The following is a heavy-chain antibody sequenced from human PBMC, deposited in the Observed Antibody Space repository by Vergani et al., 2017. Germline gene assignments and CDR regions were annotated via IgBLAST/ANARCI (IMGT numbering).Heavy chain of an antibody. V-gene: IGHV1-46*03. Sequence: QVQLVQSGAEVKKPGASVKVSCKASGYTFTSYYMHWVRQAPGQGLEWMGIINPSGGSTSYAQKFQGRVTMTRDTSTSTVYMELSSLRSEDTAVYYCAGVEMKRKGLGIVGAPGLSGMDVWGQGTTVTVSS. CDR1: GYTFTSYY. CDR2: INPSGGST. CDR3: AGVEMKRKGLGIVGAPGLSGMDV. D-gene: IGHD1-26*01. J-gene: IGHJ6*02.